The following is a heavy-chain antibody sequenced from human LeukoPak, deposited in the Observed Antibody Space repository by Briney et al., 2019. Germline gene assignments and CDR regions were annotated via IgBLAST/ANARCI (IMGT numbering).Heavy chain of an antibody. CDR1: GFTFSSYG. CDR3: ARVVAAPPTYNWFDP. D-gene: IGHD2-15*01. J-gene: IGHJ5*02. V-gene: IGHV3-48*03. CDR2: ISSSGSTI. Sequence: PGGSLRLSCAASGFTFSSYGMNWVRQAPGKGLEWVSYISSSGSTIYYADSMKGRFTISRDNAKNSLYLQMNSLRAEDTAIYYCARVVAAPPTYNWFDPWGQGTLVTVSS.